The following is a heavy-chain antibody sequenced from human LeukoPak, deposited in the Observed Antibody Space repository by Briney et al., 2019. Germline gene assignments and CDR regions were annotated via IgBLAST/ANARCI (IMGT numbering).Heavy chain of an antibody. CDR2: VYTSGIT. CDR1: GGFINSYY. D-gene: IGHD3-9*01. Sequence: TSETLSLTCTVSGGFINSYYWSWIRQPAGKGLEWIGRVYTSGITNYNPSLKSRITMSVDTSKNQFSLKLTSVTAADTAVCYCARHNGFDRGYYYYMDVWGKGTTVTVSS. J-gene: IGHJ6*03. CDR3: ARHNGFDRGYYYYMDV. V-gene: IGHV4-4*07.